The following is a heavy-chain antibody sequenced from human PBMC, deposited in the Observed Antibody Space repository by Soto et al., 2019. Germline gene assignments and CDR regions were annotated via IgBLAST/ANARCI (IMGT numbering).Heavy chain of an antibody. J-gene: IGHJ6*02. V-gene: IGHV3-21*01. CDR1: GFTFSSYS. CDR2: ISSSSSYI. CDR3: AATVAGDYYYGMDV. D-gene: IGHD6-19*01. Sequence: PGGSLTLSCAASGFTFSSYSMNWVRQAPGKGLEWVSSISSSSSYIYYADSVKGRFTISRDNAKNSLYLQMNSLRAEDTAVYYCAATVAGDYYYGMDVWGQGTTVTVSS.